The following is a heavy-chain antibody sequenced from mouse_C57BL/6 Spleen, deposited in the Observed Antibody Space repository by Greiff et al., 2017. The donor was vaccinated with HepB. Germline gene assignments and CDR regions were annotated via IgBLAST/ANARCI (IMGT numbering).Heavy chain of an antibody. J-gene: IGHJ1*03. CDR3: ARSVSIYYYGSSYWYFDV. Sequence: VQLQQPGAELVKPGASVKMSCKASGYTFTSYWITWVKQRPGQGLEWIGDIYPGSGSTNYNEKFKSKATLTVDTSSSTAYMQLSSLTSEDSAVYYCARSVSIYYYGSSYWYFDVWGTGTTVTVSS. D-gene: IGHD1-1*01. CDR2: IYPGSGST. CDR1: GYTFTSYW. V-gene: IGHV1-55*01.